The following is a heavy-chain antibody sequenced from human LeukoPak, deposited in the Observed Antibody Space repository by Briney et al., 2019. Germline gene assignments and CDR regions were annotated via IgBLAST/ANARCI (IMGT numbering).Heavy chain of an antibody. CDR2: IYYSGST. V-gene: IGHV4-39*07. J-gene: IGHJ4*02. Sequence: PSETLSLTCTVSGGSISSSSYYWGWIRQPPGKGLEWIGSIYYSGSTYYNPSLNGRVTMSLDESRNQLSLKLTSVTAADTAIYYCSRESGAFCPFGYWGQGTLVIVPP. CDR1: GGSISSSSYY. D-gene: IGHD1-26*01. CDR3: SRESGAFCPFGY.